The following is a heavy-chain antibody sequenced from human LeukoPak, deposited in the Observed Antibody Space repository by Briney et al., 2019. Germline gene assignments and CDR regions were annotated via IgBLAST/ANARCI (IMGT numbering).Heavy chain of an antibody. CDR3: ARDGSIVVVTAIPFDY. J-gene: IGHJ4*02. Sequence: PGGSLRLSCAASGFTFSSYGMHWVRQAPGKGLEWVAVIWYDGSNKYYADSVKGRFTISRDNSKNTLYLQMNSLRAEDTAVYYCARDGSIVVVTAIPFDYWGQGTLVTVSS. CDR2: IWYDGSNK. D-gene: IGHD2-21*02. V-gene: IGHV3-33*01. CDR1: GFTFSSYG.